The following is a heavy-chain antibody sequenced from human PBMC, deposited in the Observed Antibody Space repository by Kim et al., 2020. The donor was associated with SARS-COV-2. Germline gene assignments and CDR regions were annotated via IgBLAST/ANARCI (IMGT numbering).Heavy chain of an antibody. J-gene: IGHJ2*01. CDR1: GFTFSSYD. CDR2: IGIGGET. Sequence: GGSLRLSCAATGFTFSSYDMHWVRQVTGQGLEWLSAIGIGGETYYPGSVMGRFSISTENAKKSLYLQMDSLIVEDPAVYFFARQRCDSADCLGLLNFDL. CDR3: ARQRCDSADCLGLLNFDL. D-gene: IGHD4-17*01. V-gene: IGHV3-13*01.